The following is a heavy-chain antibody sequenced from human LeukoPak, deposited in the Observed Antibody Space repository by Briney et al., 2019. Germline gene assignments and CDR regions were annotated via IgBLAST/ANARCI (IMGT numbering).Heavy chain of an antibody. CDR1: GFTFSDYY. D-gene: IGHD3-10*01. V-gene: IGHV3-11*01. CDR2: ISSSGSTI. CDR3: AREGITMVRGVMVDWFDP. Sequence: GGSLRLSCAASGFTFSDYYMSWIRQAPGKGLEWVSYISSSGSTIYYADSVKGRFTISRDNAKNSLYLQMNSLRAEDTAVYYCAREGITMVRGVMVDWFDPWGQGTLVTVSS. J-gene: IGHJ5*02.